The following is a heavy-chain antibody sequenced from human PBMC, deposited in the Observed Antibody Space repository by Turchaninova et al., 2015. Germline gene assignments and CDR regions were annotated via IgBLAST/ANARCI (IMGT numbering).Heavy chain of an antibody. D-gene: IGHD1-14*01. J-gene: IGHJ6*02. CDR3: AHISRTFYYYYGMDV. CDR2: IYWDDDK. V-gene: IGHV2-5*02. Sequence: QITFKESGPTLVTPTQTLTLTCTFPGFSLSTGGVGVGLIRPPPGKALEWLALIYWDDDKRYSPSLKSRLTITKDTSKNQVVLTMTNMDPVDTATYYCAHISRTFYYYYGMDVWGQGTTVTVSS. CDR1: GFSLSTGGVG.